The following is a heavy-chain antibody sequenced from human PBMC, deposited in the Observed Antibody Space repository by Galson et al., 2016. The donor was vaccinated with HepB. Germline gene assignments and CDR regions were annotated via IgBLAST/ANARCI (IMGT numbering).Heavy chain of an antibody. CDR1: GFIFSNYA. D-gene: IGHD5-12*01. Sequence: SLRLSCAASGFIFSNYAMHWVRQTPGKGLECVAVISDDGSNYGRDEFYADSMKGRFIISRDNSKNMLYLQMNSLRFEDTAVYFCARDPTRGGYDSNGNLNWDIDVWGRGTLVTVSS. J-gene: IGHJ2*01. CDR3: ARDPTRGGYDSNGNLNWDIDV. CDR2: ISDDGSNYGRDE. V-gene: IGHV3-30*04.